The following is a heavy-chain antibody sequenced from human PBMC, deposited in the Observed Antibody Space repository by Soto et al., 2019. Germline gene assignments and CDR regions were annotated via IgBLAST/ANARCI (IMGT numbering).Heavy chain of an antibody. J-gene: IGHJ4*02. D-gene: IGHD5-18*01. CDR1: GYSFTSYW. CDR2: IYPGDSDT. V-gene: IGHV5-51*01. CDR3: AKSVYFPRGYSYGNPFDY. Sequence: PGESLKISCKGSGYSFTSYWIGWVRQMPGKGLEWMGIIYPGDSDTRYSPSFQGQVTISADKSISTAYLQWSSLKASDTAMYYCAKSVYFPRGYSYGNPFDYWGQGTLVTVSS.